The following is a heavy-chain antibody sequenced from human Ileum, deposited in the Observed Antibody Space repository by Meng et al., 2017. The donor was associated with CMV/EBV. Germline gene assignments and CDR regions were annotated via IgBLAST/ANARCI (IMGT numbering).Heavy chain of an antibody. CDR2: FNPSGGYT. CDR3: ARARDYGPIDY. Sequence: GRLGESGARVRGPGASVKVSCKASGYTCTSYYMHWVRQAPGQGLEWMGVFNPSGGYTNYAQDFKGRVTMTRDTSTTTVSMDLSSLRSEDTAVYYCARARDYGPIDYWGQGTLVTVSS. CDR1: GYTCTSYY. J-gene: IGHJ4*02. V-gene: IGHV1-46*01. D-gene: IGHD4-17*01.